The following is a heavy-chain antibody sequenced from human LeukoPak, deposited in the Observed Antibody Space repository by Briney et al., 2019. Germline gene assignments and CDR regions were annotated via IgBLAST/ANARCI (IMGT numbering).Heavy chain of an antibody. Sequence: PSETLSLTCTVSGGSISSYYWSWIRQPPGKGLEWIGYIYHSGSTNYNPSLKSRVTISVDTSKNQFSLKLSSVTAADTAVYYCARDNPPEAFDIWGQGTRVTVSS. CDR2: IYHSGST. CDR1: GGSISSYY. D-gene: IGHD1-14*01. CDR3: ARDNPPEAFDI. V-gene: IGHV4-59*01. J-gene: IGHJ3*02.